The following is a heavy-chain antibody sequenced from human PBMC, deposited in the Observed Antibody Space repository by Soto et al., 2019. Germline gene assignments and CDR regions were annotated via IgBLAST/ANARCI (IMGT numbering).Heavy chain of an antibody. J-gene: IGHJ4*02. CDR1: GGSFSGYY. Sequence: PSETLSLTCAVYGGSFSGYYWSWIRQPPGKGLEWIGEINHSGSTNYNPSLKSRVTISVDTSKNQFSLKLSSVTAADTAVYYCARSRWYYGSGSYYPFDYWGQGTLVTVSS. D-gene: IGHD3-10*01. CDR2: INHSGST. V-gene: IGHV4-34*01. CDR3: ARSRWYYGSGSYYPFDY.